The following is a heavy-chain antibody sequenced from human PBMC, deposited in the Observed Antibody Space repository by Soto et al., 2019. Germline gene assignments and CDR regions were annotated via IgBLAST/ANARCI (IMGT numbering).Heavy chain of an antibody. CDR3: AKGIRGALPGAY. V-gene: IGHV3-23*01. J-gene: IGHJ4*02. D-gene: IGHD3-10*01. CDR2: INSVGT. Sequence: DVQLLESGGGLVQPGGSLRLSCAASGFTFSSYAMAWVRQAPGKGLEWVSSINSVGTYYADSVGGRFTISRDNFKSTLYLQMNSLRAEDTAVYYCAKGIRGALPGAYWGQGTLVTVSS. CDR1: GFTFSSYA.